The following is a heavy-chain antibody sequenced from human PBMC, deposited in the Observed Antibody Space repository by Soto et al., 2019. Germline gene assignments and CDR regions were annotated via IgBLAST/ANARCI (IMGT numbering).Heavy chain of an antibody. CDR3: ARQCRGVTCHWFVP. D-gene: IGHD2-15*01. CDR2: IFYSGST. CDR1: SGSISSTIYS. Sequence: SGTLSLTCTVSSGSISSTIYSWDWIRQPPGKGLEWIGSIFYSGSTYYNPSLKSRVTISVDTSKNQFSLTLTSVTAADTAVYYCARQCRGVTCHWFVPWGQGTLVNVSS. J-gene: IGHJ5*02. V-gene: IGHV4-39*01.